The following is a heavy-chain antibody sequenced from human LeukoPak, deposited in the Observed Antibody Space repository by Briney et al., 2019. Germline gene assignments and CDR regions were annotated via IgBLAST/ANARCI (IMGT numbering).Heavy chain of an antibody. J-gene: IGHJ3*02. CDR2: INHSGST. D-gene: IGHD3-10*01. V-gene: IGHV4-34*01. CDR1: GGSFSGYY. CDR3: ARKGTYGSGSRAFDI. Sequence: PSETLSLTCAVYGGSFSGYYWSWLRQPPGKGVEWIGEINHSGSTNYNPSLKSRVTISVDTSKNQFSLKLSSVTAADTAVYYCARKGTYGSGSRAFDIWGQGTMVTVSS.